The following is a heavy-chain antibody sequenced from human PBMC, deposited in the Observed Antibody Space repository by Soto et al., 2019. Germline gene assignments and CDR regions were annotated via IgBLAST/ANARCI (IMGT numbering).Heavy chain of an antibody. J-gene: IGHJ4*02. CDR3: ARSSGRYSDFDY. Sequence: QVQLVQSGAEVKKPGASVKVSCKASGYTFTAYDLHWVRQAPGQGLEWMGWINPNSGDTNYAQKFQGRVTMTRDTSVSTAYMEVSRLTSDDTAVYYCARSSGRYSDFDYWGQRTLVTVSS. D-gene: IGHD1-26*01. V-gene: IGHV1-2*02. CDR1: GYTFTAYD. CDR2: INPNSGDT.